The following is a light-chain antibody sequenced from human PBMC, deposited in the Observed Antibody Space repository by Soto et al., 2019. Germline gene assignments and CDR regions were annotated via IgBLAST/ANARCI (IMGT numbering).Light chain of an antibody. CDR1: SSDVGGYNY. V-gene: IGLV2-14*03. CDR3: RSYASSNTVV. J-gene: IGLJ2*01. CDR2: DVS. Sequence: QSALTQPASVSGSPGQSITISCTGDSSDVGGYNYVSWYQHHPGKAPKLMIYDVSNRPSGVSNRFSGSKSGNTASLTISGLQAEDEADYYCRSYASSNTVVFGGGTKLTVL.